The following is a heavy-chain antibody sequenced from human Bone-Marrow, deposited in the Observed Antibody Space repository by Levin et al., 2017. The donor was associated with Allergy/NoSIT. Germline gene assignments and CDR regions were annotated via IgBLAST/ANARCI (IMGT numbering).Heavy chain of an antibody. J-gene: IGHJ6*02. CDR1: GFTFSNYG. CDR3: ARDLGLGCSSTSCQYYYYYYGMDV. CDR2: ISYDGSNK. D-gene: IGHD2-2*01. Sequence: HAGGSLRLSCAASGFTFSNYGMHWVRQAPGKGLEWVAVISYDGSNKYYADSVKGRFTISRDNSKNTLYLQMNSLRAEDTAVYYCARDLGLGCSSTSCQYYYYYYGMDVWGQGTTVTVSS. V-gene: IGHV3-30*03.